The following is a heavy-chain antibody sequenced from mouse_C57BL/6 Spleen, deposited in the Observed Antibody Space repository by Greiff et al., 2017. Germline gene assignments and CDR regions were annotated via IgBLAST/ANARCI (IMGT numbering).Heavy chain of an antibody. Sequence: QVQLQQPGAELVRPGSSVKLSCKASGYTFTSYWMHWVKQRPIQGLEWIGNIDPSDSETHYNQKFKDKATLTVDKSSSTAYMQLSSLTSEDSAVYYGAKERTGTWDYWGQGTTLTVSA. J-gene: IGHJ2*01. D-gene: IGHD4-1*01. CDR1: GYTFTSYW. V-gene: IGHV1-52*01. CDR3: AKERTGTWDY. CDR2: IDPSDSET.